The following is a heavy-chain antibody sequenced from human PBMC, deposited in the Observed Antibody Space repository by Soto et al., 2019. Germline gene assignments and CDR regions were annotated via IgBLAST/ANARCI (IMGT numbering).Heavy chain of an antibody. CDR3: ATDGPSNSGNLYAFDI. D-gene: IGHD5-12*01. CDR2: VTPYKADT. Sequence: ASVKVSCKASGYTLTNYVVTWVRQAPGQGLEWLGRVTPYKADTNSAQNLQGRVTMATDTSTNTAYLEPRSLRSDDTAVYFCATDGPSNSGNLYAFDIWGQGTMVNVSS. CDR1: GYTLTNYV. V-gene: IGHV1-18*04. J-gene: IGHJ3*02.